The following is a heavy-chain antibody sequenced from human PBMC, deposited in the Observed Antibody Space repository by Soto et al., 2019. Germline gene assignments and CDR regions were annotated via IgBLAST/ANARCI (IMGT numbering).Heavy chain of an antibody. CDR2: ISYDGSNK. CDR3: ARVGRGTTVTTSYYYYGMDV. J-gene: IGHJ6*02. CDR1: GFTFSSYA. Sequence: GGSLSLSCAASGFTFSSYAMHWVRQAPGKGLEWVAVISYDGSNKYYADSVKGRFTISRDNSKNTLYLQMNSLRAEDTAVYYCARVGRGTTVTTSYYYYGMDVWGQGTTVTVSS. D-gene: IGHD4-17*01. V-gene: IGHV3-30-3*01.